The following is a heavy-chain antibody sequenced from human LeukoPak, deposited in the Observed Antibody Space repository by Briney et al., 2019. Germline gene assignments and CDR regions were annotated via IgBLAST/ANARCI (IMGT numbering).Heavy chain of an antibody. CDR3: VRHHPAYSYDY. D-gene: IGHD4-11*01. Sequence: PSVTLSLTCAVYGGSFSGYYWSWIRQPPGKGLEWIGEINHSGSTNYNPYLKSRVTISVDTSKNQFSLKLSSVTAADTAVYYCVRHHPAYSYDYWGQGTLVSVSS. CDR1: GGSFSGYY. V-gene: IGHV4-34*01. CDR2: INHSGST. J-gene: IGHJ4*02.